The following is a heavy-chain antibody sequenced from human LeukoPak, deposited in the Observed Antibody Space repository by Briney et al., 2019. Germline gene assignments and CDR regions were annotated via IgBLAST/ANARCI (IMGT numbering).Heavy chain of an antibody. CDR2: INPNSGGT. CDR3: ARGYSSSWWGERGYYFDY. Sequence: ASVKVSCKASGYTFTGYYMHWVRQAPGQGLEWMGWINPNSGGTNYAQKFQGRVTMTRNTSISTAYMELSSLRSEDTAVYYCARGYSSSWWGERGYYFDYWGQGTLVTVSS. D-gene: IGHD6-13*01. CDR1: GYTFTGYY. V-gene: IGHV1-2*02. J-gene: IGHJ4*02.